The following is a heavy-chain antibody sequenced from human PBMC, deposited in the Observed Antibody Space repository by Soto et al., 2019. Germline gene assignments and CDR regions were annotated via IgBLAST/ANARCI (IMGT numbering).Heavy chain of an antibody. V-gene: IGHV4-31*03. CDR3: ARGSYGSGSYLYLGYYGMDV. J-gene: IGHJ6*02. D-gene: IGHD3-10*01. Sequence: PSETLSLTCTVSGGSISSGGYYWSWIRQHPGKGLEWIGYIYYSGSTYYNPSLKSRVTISVDTSKNQFSLKLSSVTAADTAVYYCARGSYGSGSYLYLGYYGMDVWGQGTTVTVSS. CDR2: IYYSGST. CDR1: GGSISSGGYY.